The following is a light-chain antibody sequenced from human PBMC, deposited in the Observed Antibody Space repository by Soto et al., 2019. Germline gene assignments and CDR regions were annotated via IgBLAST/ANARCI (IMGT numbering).Light chain of an antibody. CDR2: AAS. V-gene: IGKV1-39*01. Sequence: DIQMTQSPSSLSASVGDRVTITCRASQSIGYYLNWYQQKPGTAPNLLIYAASSLQSGVPSRFSGSGSETDFTLTSSTLQPDDFAAYYCQQSYSTPQNTFGQGTKLEIK. J-gene: IGKJ2*01. CDR3: QQSYSTPQNT. CDR1: QSIGYY.